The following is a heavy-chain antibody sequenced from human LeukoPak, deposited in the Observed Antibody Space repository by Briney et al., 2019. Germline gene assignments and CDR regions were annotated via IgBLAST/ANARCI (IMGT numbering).Heavy chain of an antibody. V-gene: IGHV3-48*02. J-gene: IGHJ4*02. D-gene: IGHD2-2*01. Sequence: AGGSLRLSCAASGFTFSYYSMNWVRQAPGKGLEWVSYISSSSSAIYYADSVKGRFTISRDNAKNSLYLQMNSLRDEDTAVYYCARDFLPVYAVVPAATDSWGQGTLVTVSS. CDR1: GFTFSYYS. CDR2: ISSSSSAI. CDR3: ARDFLPVYAVVPAATDS.